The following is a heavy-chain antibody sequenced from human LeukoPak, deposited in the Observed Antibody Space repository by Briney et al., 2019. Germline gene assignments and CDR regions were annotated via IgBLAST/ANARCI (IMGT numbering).Heavy chain of an antibody. Sequence: SETLSLTCAVYGGSFSGYYWSWIRQPPGKGLEWIGEINHSGSTNYNPSLKSRVTISVDTSKNQFSLKLSSVTAADTAVYYCARFDYGDYVGGGTFDYWGQGTLVTVSS. J-gene: IGHJ4*02. CDR3: ARFDYGDYVGGGTFDY. V-gene: IGHV4-34*01. D-gene: IGHD4-17*01. CDR2: INHSGST. CDR1: GGSFSGYY.